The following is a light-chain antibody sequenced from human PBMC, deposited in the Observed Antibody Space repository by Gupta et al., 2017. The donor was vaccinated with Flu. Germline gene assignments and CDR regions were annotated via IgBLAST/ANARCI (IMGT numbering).Light chain of an antibody. V-gene: IGKV3-15*01. CDR3: QQYNNWPRT. CDR2: GAS. J-gene: IGKJ1*01. CDR1: QSVSSK. Sequence: EIVMTQSPATLSVSPGERATLSCRASQSVSSKLAWYQQKPGQAPSLLIFGASNRATDIPARFSGSGSGTDFTLTISSLQSEDFAVYYCQQYNNWPRTFGQGTRVDLK.